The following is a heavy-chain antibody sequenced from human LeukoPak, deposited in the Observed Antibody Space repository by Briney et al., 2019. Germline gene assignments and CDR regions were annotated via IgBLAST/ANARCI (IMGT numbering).Heavy chain of an antibody. J-gene: IGHJ4*02. CDR1: GLSFSGYY. CDR2: INHSGST. CDR3: ERLLWFGDFDY. D-gene: IGHD3-10*01. Sequence: SETLSLTCAVYGLSFSGYYWSWIRKPPGKGLEWIGEINHSGSTNDNPSLKSRVNIQVDTSKNEFYLKLSSVTGAELGVYYCERLLWFGDFDYWGQGTLVTVYS. V-gene: IGHV4-34*01.